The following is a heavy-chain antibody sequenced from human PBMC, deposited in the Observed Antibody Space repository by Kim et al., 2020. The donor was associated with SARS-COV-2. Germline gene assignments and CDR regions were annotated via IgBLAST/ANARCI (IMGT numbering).Heavy chain of an antibody. J-gene: IGHJ6*02. D-gene: IGHD3-10*01. V-gene: IGHV3-66*01. CDR3: ARVIAEVPQLWFGETRDHYYYGMDV. CDR1: GFTVSSNY. CDR2: IYSGGST. Sequence: GGSLRLSCAASGFTVSSNYMSWVRQAPGKGLEWVSVIYSGGSTYYADSVKGRFTISRDNSKNTLYLQMNSLRAEDTAVYYCARVIAEVPQLWFGETRDHYYYGMDVWGQGTTVTVSS.